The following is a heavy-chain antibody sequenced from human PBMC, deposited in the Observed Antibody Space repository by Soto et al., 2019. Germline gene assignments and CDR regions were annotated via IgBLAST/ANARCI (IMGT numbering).Heavy chain of an antibody. CDR2: ISYDGSTI. V-gene: IGHV3-30*03. D-gene: IGHD7-27*01. CDR1: GFTFSIYG. J-gene: IGHJ2*01. CDR3: ARNSLNGGSTEWYFDP. Sequence: QVQLVESGGGVVQPGRSLRLSCAASGFTFSIYGMHWVRQAPGKGPEWVALISYDGSTISYADSVKGRFTISRDNSKNTVYLQMNSLTTDDTAMYYCARNSLNGGSTEWYFDPWGRGTLVTVSS.